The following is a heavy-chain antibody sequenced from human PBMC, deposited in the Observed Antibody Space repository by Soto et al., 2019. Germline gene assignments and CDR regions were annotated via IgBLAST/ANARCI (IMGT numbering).Heavy chain of an antibody. CDR1: GGSISSGGYY. J-gene: IGHJ4*02. CDR3: ARAERLEWFDSYYFDY. D-gene: IGHD3-3*01. CDR2: IYYSGST. Sequence: QVQLQESGPGLVKPSQTLSLTCTVSGGSISSGGYYWSWIRQHPGKGLEWIGYIYYSGSTYYNPSLKSRVTISVDTSKNQFSLKLSSVTAADTAVYYCARAERLEWFDSYYFDYWGQGTLVTVSS. V-gene: IGHV4-31*03.